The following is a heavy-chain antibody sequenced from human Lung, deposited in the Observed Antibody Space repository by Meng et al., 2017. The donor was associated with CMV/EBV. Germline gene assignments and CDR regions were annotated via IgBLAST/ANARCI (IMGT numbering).Heavy chain of an antibody. CDR1: GFTFSSYG. V-gene: IGHV3-30*02. D-gene: IGHD6-6*01. CDR2: IRYDGSNK. CDR3: AKGDLGSSPYYYYYGMDV. Sequence: GGSXRLXCAASGFTFSSYGMHWVRQAPGKGLEWVAFIRYDGSNKYYADSVKGRFTISRDNSKNTLYLQMNSLRAEDTAVYYCAKGDLGSSPYYYYYGMDVWXQGNXVTVSS. J-gene: IGHJ6*02.